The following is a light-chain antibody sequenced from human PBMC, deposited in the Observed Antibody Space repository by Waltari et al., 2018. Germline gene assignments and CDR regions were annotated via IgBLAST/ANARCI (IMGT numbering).Light chain of an antibody. Sequence: VVTQSPDTLSVSPGERATVSCRASQSVGDHVAWYQQRAGQPPRLLIYGASARATDIPARFSGSRSGTEFTLTISSLQSEDFAVYYCQQYDSWPPYTFGQGTKLEMK. V-gene: IGKV3-15*01. J-gene: IGKJ2*01. CDR2: GAS. CDR1: QSVGDH. CDR3: QQYDSWPPYT.